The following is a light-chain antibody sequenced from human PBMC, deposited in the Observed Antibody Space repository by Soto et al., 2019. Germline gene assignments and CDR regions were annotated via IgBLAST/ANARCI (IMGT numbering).Light chain of an antibody. CDR1: SSNIGAGYD. Sequence: QSVLTQPPSVSGAPGQRVTISCTGSSSNIGAGYDVHWYQQLPGTAPKLLIYGNSNRPSGVPDRFSGSKFGTSASLAITGLQDEDEADYYCQSYDSSLSGSVFGGGTKLTVL. J-gene: IGLJ3*02. V-gene: IGLV1-40*01. CDR2: GNS. CDR3: QSYDSSLSGSV.